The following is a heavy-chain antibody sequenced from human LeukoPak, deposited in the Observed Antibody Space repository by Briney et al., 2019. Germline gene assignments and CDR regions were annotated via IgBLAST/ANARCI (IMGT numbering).Heavy chain of an antibody. Sequence: SETLSLTCTVSGGSISGYYWIWIRQSPGKGLEWLGSIHYSGSTNYNPSLKSRVTMSLDTSKNHLSLRLSSLTAADTAVYSCARGGDGYNYWFDPWGQGTLVTVSS. D-gene: IGHD5-24*01. CDR3: ARGGDGYNYWFDP. CDR1: GGSISGYY. V-gene: IGHV4-59*01. J-gene: IGHJ5*02. CDR2: IHYSGST.